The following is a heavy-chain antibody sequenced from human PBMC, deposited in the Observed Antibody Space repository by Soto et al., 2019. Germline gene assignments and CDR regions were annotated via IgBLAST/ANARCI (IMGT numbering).Heavy chain of an antibody. CDR1: GGTFSSYA. D-gene: IGHD5-18*01. J-gene: IGHJ6*02. CDR3: ARLRDTAMVSFYYYGMDV. CDR2: IIPIFGTA. Sequence: SVKVSCKASGGTFSSYAISWVRQAPGQGLEWMGGIIPIFGTANYAQKFQGRVTITADESTSTAYMELSSLRSEDTAVYYCARLRDTAMVSFYYYGMDVWGQGTTVTVSS. V-gene: IGHV1-69*13.